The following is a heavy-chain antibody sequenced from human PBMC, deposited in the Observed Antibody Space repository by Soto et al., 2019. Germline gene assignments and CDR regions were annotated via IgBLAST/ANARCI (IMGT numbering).Heavy chain of an antibody. D-gene: IGHD6-13*01. Sequence: QITLKESGPTLVKPTQTLTLTCTFSGFSLSTSGVGVGWIRQPPGKALEWLALIYWDDDKRYSPSLKSRLTITKDTSKNQVVLTMTNMDPVDTATYYCAHTGRHSAAGTDYYYYGVDVWGQGTTVTVSS. CDR3: AHTGRHSAAGTDYYYYGVDV. V-gene: IGHV2-5*02. CDR1: GFSLSTSGVG. CDR2: IYWDDDK. J-gene: IGHJ6*02.